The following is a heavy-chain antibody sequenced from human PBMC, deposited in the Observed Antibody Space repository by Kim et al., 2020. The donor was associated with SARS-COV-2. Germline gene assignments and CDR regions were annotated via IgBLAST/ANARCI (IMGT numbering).Heavy chain of an antibody. D-gene: IGHD6-13*01. V-gene: IGHV1-8*01. CDR2: MNPNSGNT. Sequence: ASVKVSCKASGDTFTSYDINWVRQATGQGLEWMGWMNPNSGNTGYAQKVQGRVTMTRNTSISTAYMELSSLRSEDTAVYYCERGFRAAAGPFYYYYYMDVWGKGTTVTVSS. CDR1: GDTFTSYD. CDR3: ERGFRAAAGPFYYYYYMDV. J-gene: IGHJ6*03.